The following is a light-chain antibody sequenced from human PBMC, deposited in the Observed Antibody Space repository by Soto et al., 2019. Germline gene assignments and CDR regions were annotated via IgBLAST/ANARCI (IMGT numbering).Light chain of an antibody. J-gene: IGKJ5*01. Sequence: EIVLTQSPGTLSLSTGERATLSCRASQSVSSSYLAWYQQKPDQAPRLLIYGASSRDTGIPDRFSGSESGTDFTLTISRLEPEDFAVYYCQQYGSSPFAFGQGTRLEIK. CDR2: GAS. V-gene: IGKV3-20*01. CDR1: QSVSSSY. CDR3: QQYGSSPFA.